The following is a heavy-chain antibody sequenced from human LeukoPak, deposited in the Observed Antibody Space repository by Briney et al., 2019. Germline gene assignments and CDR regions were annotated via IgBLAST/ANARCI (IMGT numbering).Heavy chain of an antibody. CDR3: ARDVGRTYYYGSGTYYPDS. Sequence: PGGSLRLSXAASGFTFSSYWMHWVRQAPGKGLVWVSRINSGGSSTNYADSVKGRFTISRDNAKSTLYLQMNSLRAEDTAVYYCARDVGRTYYYGSGTYYPDSWGQGTLVTVSS. CDR1: GFTFSSYW. J-gene: IGHJ5*01. CDR2: INSGGSST. V-gene: IGHV3-74*01. D-gene: IGHD3-10*01.